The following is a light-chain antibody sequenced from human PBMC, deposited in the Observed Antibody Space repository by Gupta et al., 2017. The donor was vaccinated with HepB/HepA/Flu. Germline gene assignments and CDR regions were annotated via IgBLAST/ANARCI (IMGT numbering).Light chain of an antibody. Sequence: DIQMTQSPSSLSASVGDRVTITCRASQSSSSYLNWYQQKPGKAPKLLIYAASSLQSGVPSGFSGSGSGTDFTLTISSLQPEDFATYYCQQSYRTPLTFGGGTKVEIK. V-gene: IGKV1-39*01. CDR2: AAS. CDR3: QQSYRTPLT. CDR1: QSSSSY. J-gene: IGKJ4*01.